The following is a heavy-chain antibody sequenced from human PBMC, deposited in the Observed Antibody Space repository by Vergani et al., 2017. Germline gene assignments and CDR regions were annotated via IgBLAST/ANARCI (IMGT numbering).Heavy chain of an antibody. CDR1: GYTFTGYY. CDR2: INPNSGGT. J-gene: IGHJ3*02. V-gene: IGHV1-2*04. Sequence: QVQLVQSGAEVKKPGASVKVSCKASGYTFTGYYMHWVRQAPGQGLEWMGWINPNSGGTNYAQKFQGWVTMTRDTSISKAYMELSRLRSDDTAVYYCARDRDYGGQREHAFDIWGQGTMVTVSS. D-gene: IGHD4-23*01. CDR3: ARDRDYGGQREHAFDI.